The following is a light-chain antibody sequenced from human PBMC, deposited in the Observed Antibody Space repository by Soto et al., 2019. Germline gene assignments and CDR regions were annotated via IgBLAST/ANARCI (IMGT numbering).Light chain of an antibody. V-gene: IGKV3-15*01. CDR3: QQYNNWPRWT. CDR1: QSVSSN. J-gene: IGKJ1*01. Sequence: EIVMTQSPATLPVSPGERATLSCRASQSVSSNLAWYQQKPGQAPRLFIYGASTRATGIPARFSGSGSGTEFTLTISSLQSEDFAVYYCQQYNNWPRWTFGQGTKVEIK. CDR2: GAS.